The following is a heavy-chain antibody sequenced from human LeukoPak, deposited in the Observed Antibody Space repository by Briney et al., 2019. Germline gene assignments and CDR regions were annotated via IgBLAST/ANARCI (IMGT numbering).Heavy chain of an antibody. V-gene: IGHV1-46*01. CDR2: INPSGGST. D-gene: IGHD3-16*02. J-gene: IGHJ4*02. CDR3: ARDHYDYVWGSYRPFDY. CDR1: GYTFTSYY. Sequence: ASVKVSCKASGYTFTSYYMHWVRQAPGQGLEWMGIINPSGGSTSYAQKFQGRVTMTRDTSTSTVYMELSSLRSEDTAVYYCARDHYDYVWGSYRPFDYWGQGTLVTVSS.